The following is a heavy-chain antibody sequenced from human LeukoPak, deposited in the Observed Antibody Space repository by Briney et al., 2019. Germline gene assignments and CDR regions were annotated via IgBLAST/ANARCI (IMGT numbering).Heavy chain of an antibody. CDR2: IYIDGIT. CDR1: GGSIRTDGSY. Sequence: SETLSLTCTVSGGSIRTDGSYWAWIRQPPGKGLEWIGSIYIDGITHYNSSLQSRVTLSIDTSKNHFSLRLTSVTAADTAVFYCARLTGRDTSDWPYFHYWGQGALVTVSS. CDR3: ARLTGRDTSDWPYFHY. J-gene: IGHJ4*01. V-gene: IGHV4-39*02. D-gene: IGHD2-2*01.